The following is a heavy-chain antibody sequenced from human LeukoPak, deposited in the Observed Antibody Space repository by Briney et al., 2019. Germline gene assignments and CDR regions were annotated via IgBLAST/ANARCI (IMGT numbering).Heavy chain of an antibody. V-gene: IGHV3-30*18. J-gene: IGHJ1*01. CDR2: ISYDGSNK. Sequence: PGGSLRLSCAASGFTFSSYGMHWVRQAPGKGLEWVAVISYDGSNKYYADSLKGRFTISRDNSKNTLYLQMNSLRTEDTAIYYCAKEDVVVITIRYFQHWGQGTLVTVSS. CDR1: GFTFSSYG. D-gene: IGHD3-22*01. CDR3: AKEDVVVITIRYFQH.